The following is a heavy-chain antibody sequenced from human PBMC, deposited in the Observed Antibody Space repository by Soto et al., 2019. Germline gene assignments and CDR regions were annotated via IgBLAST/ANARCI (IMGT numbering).Heavy chain of an antibody. CDR2: INPNSGGT. J-gene: IGHJ6*02. Sequence: GASVKVSSKASGYTLTGYYMHWVRQAPGQGLEWMGWINPNSGGTNYAQKFQGRVNITRDTSASTTYMELSSLRSEDTAVYYCARGKGMEENYYYYGLDIWGQGTTVTVSS. V-gene: IGHV1-2*02. CDR3: ARGKGMEENYYYYGLDI. CDR1: GYTLTGYY. D-gene: IGHD1-1*01.